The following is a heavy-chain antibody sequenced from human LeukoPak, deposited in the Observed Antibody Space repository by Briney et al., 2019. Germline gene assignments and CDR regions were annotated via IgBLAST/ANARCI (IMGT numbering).Heavy chain of an antibody. J-gene: IGHJ5*02. D-gene: IGHD6-13*01. V-gene: IGHV1-18*01. Sequence: ASVKVSCKASGFTFTNYGISWVRQAPGQGLEWMGWISGYNGNTNYAQKLQGRVTMTTDTSTSTAYMELRSLRSDDTAVYYCARGPLSSSWYVCCGFDPWGQGTLVTVSS. CDR1: GFTFTNYG. CDR3: ARGPLSSSWYVCCGFDP. CDR2: ISGYNGNT.